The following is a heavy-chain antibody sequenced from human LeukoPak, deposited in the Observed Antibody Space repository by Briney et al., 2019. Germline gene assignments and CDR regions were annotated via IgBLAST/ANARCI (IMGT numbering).Heavy chain of an antibody. CDR2: IYHSGTT. V-gene: IGHV4-39*01. Sequence: PSETLSLTCTVSGGSISSSRNYWGWLRQPPGKGLEWIASIYHSGTTYYNPSLKSRVTIFVHTSDNQFSLKLSSVTAADTAAYYCATGGGIAVAHAWGQGIVVTVSS. CDR1: GGSISSSRNY. J-gene: IGHJ4*02. CDR3: ATGGGIAVAHA. D-gene: IGHD6-19*01.